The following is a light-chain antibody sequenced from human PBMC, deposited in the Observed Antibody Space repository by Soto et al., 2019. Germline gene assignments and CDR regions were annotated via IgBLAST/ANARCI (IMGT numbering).Light chain of an antibody. V-gene: IGKV3-11*01. Sequence: EIVLTQSPATLSSSPGERATLSCRASQSVSSYLAWYQQKPGQAPRLLIYDASDRATGIPARFSGSGSGTDFTPTISSLEPEDFAVYYCQQRINWPRTFGQGTKVEIK. CDR3: QQRINWPRT. J-gene: IGKJ1*01. CDR1: QSVSSY. CDR2: DAS.